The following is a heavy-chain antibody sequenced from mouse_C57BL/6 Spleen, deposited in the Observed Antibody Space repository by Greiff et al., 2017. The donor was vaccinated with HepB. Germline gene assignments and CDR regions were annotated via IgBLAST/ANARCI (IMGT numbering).Heavy chain of an antibody. CDR3: ARGTGTEDFDY. D-gene: IGHD4-1*01. CDR1: GYTFPSYG. CDR2: IYPRSGNT. J-gene: IGHJ2*01. Sequence: VQLQQSGAELARPGASVKLSCKASGYTFPSYGLSWVKQRTGQGLEWIGEIYPRSGNTYYNEKFKGKATLTADKSSSTAYMELRSLTSEDAAVYFCARGTGTEDFDYWGQGTTLTVSS. V-gene: IGHV1-81*01.